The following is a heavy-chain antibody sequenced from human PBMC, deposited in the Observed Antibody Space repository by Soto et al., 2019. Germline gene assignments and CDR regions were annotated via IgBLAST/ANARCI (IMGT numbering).Heavy chain of an antibody. CDR3: AREGSAPYNWFDP. CDR1: GYTFITYY. Sequence: VQLVQSGTEVKKPGASVKVSCKASGYTFITYYMHWVRQAPGQGLEWMGIINPSGGRTTYAQKFQGRITMTRDTSTSTVYMELSSLRSEDTAVYYCAREGSAPYNWFDPWGQGTLVTVSS. CDR2: INPSGGRT. V-gene: IGHV1-46*01. J-gene: IGHJ5*02. D-gene: IGHD3-10*01.